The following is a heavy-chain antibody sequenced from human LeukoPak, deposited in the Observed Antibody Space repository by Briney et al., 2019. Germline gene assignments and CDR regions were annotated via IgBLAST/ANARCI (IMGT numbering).Heavy chain of an antibody. CDR2: IKQDGSEK. V-gene: IGHV3-7*01. CDR3: ARDRNVLRYFDRNRNWFDP. CDR1: GFTFSSYW. J-gene: IGHJ5*02. Sequence: GGSLRLSCAASGFTFSSYWMSWVRQAPGKGLEWVANIKQDGSEKYYVDSVKGRFTISRDNAKNSLYLQMNSLRAEDTAVYYCARDRNVLRYFDRNRNWFDPWGQGTLVTVSS. D-gene: IGHD3-9*01.